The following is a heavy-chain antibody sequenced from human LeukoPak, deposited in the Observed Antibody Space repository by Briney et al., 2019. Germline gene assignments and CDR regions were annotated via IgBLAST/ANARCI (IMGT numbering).Heavy chain of an antibody. V-gene: IGHV1-2*02. CDR1: GYTFTGYY. CDR2: INPNSGGT. J-gene: IGHJ4*02. CDR3: ARDVSVAGTTTIDY. D-gene: IGHD6-19*01. Sequence: GASVKVSCKASGYTFTGYYMYWVRQAPGQGLEWMGWINPNSGGTNYAQKFQGRVTMTRDTSISTAYMELSRLRSDDTAVYYCARDVSVAGTTTIDYWGQGTLVTVSS.